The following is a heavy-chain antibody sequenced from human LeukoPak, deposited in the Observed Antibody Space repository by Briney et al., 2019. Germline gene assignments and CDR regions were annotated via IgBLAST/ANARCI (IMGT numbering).Heavy chain of an antibody. CDR3: ARDPYSGTYGDTYYYYMDV. D-gene: IGHD1-26*01. CDR2: ISGSGDNT. CDR1: GFTFSSYT. J-gene: IGHJ6*03. V-gene: IGHV3-23*01. Sequence: GGSLRLSCAASGFTFSSYTMNWVRQAPGKGLEWISSISGSGDNTYYADSVKGRFTISRDNSKNTLYLQMNSLRAEDTAVYYCARDPYSGTYGDTYYYYMDVWGKGTTVTISS.